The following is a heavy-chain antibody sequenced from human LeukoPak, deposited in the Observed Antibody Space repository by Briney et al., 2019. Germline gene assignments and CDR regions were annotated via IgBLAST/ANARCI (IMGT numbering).Heavy chain of an antibody. J-gene: IGHJ4*02. Sequence: SETLSLTCTVSGDSISSSNSYWGWIRQPPGKGLEWIGSIYYSGNTYYNPSLKSRVTISVDTSKNQFSLKLSSVTAADTAVYYCARAYYYDSSGYYDYWGQGTLVTVSS. V-gene: IGHV4-39*07. D-gene: IGHD3-22*01. CDR3: ARAYYYDSSGYYDY. CDR1: GDSISSSNSY. CDR2: IYYSGNT.